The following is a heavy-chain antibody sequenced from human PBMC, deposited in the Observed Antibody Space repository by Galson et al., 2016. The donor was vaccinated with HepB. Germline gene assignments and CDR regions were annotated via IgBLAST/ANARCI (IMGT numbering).Heavy chain of an antibody. CDR2: IFTSGDT. V-gene: IGHV4-4*09. Sequence: ETLSLTCTVYGGSLINYFGTWIRQSPGKGLEWIGHIFTSGDTNYNPSLKSRVTISVDTSKNYFSLKLSSVTAADTAVYYCARDWRTASNYGMDVWGKGTTVTVSS. D-gene: IGHD3-9*01. J-gene: IGHJ6*04. CDR3: ARDWRTASNYGMDV. CDR1: GGSLINYF.